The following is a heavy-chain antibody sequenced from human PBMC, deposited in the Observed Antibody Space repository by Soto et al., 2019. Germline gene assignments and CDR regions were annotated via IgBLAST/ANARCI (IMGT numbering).Heavy chain of an antibody. V-gene: IGHV1-8*01. CDR3: ARRKERSGPHYFDS. D-gene: IGHD6-25*01. J-gene: IGHJ4*02. CDR1: GYTFITYD. CDR2: MNPSNGNA. Sequence: EASVKVSCKASGYTFITYDIHWVRQATGQGLEGMGWMNPSNGNAGYAQKFQGRVTMTRNTSISTAYMDLSSLRSEDTAVYFCARRKERSGPHYFDSWGQGTLVTVSS.